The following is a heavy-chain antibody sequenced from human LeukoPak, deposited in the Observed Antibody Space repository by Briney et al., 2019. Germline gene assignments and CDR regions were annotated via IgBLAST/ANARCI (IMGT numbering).Heavy chain of an antibody. D-gene: IGHD1-7*01. J-gene: IGHJ6*02. V-gene: IGHV1-2*02. CDR3: ARPGRGTGTNYYYGMDV. CDR1: GYTFTGYY. Sequence: GASVKVSCKASGYTFTGYYMHWVRQAPGQGLEWMGWINPNSGGTNYAQKFQGRVTMTRDTSISTAYMELSRLRSDGTAVYYCARPGRGTGTNYYYGMDVWGQGTTVTVSS. CDR2: INPNSGGT.